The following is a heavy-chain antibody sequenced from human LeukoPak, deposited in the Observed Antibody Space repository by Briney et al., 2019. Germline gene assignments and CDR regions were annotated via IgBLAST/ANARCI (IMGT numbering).Heavy chain of an antibody. D-gene: IGHD3-10*01. CDR3: AKGRVWFGELLFTMDV. CDR2: ISFDGSNK. J-gene: IGHJ6*02. V-gene: IGHV3-30*18. CDR1: GITFSSYG. Sequence: GRSLRLSCAASGITFSSYGMHWVRQAPGKGLEWVAVISFDGSNKYYADSVKGRFTIFRDNSKSTLYLQMNSLRAEDTAVYYCAKGRVWFGELLFTMDVWGQGTTVTVSS.